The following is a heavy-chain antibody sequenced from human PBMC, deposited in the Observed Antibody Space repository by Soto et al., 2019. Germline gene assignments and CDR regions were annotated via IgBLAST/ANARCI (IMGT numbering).Heavy chain of an antibody. CDR3: AKDRGIIVKAGDAFDV. Sequence: EVQLMESGGGLVQPGGSLRLSCAGSGFTLSMSAVSWVRQAPGKGLEWVSYISDSGHRTYYADSVKGRFTISRDRSKNTVSLQMNTLRAEDTALYYCAKDRGIIVKAGDAFDVWGQGTMVTVSS. CDR2: ISDSGHRT. J-gene: IGHJ3*01. D-gene: IGHD3-16*02. CDR1: GFTLSMSA. V-gene: IGHV3-23*01.